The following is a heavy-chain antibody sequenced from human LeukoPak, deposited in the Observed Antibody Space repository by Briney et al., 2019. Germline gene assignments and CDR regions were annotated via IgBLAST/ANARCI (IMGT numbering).Heavy chain of an antibody. CDR2: ISAYNGNT. CDR1: GDTFTSYG. J-gene: IGHJ6*03. CDR3: ARAWDKAAPLQLYYYYYYYMDV. V-gene: IGHV1-18*01. D-gene: IGHD6-6*01. Sequence: ASVKVSCKASGDTFTSYGISWVRQAPGQGLAWMGWISAYNGNTNYAQKLQGRVTMTTDTSTSTAYMELRSLRSDDTAVYSCARAWDKAAPLQLYYYYYYYMDVWGKGTTLTVSS.